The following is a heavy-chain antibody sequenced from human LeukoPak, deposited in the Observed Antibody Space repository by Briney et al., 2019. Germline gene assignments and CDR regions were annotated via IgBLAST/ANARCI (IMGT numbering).Heavy chain of an antibody. CDR1: GFTFSSYG. D-gene: IGHD6-13*01. J-gene: IGHJ4*02. V-gene: IGHV3-30*02. Sequence: HPGGSLRLSCAASGFTFSSYGMHWVRQAPGKGLEWVAFIRYDGSNKYYADSVKGRFTISRDNSKNTLYLQMNSLRAEDTAVYYCATPLGGIAAAGDDYWGQGTLVTVSS. CDR2: IRYDGSNK. CDR3: ATPLGGIAAAGDDY.